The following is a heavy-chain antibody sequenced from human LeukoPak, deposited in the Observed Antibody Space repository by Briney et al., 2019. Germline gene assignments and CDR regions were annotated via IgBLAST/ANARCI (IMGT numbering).Heavy chain of an antibody. CDR1: GFAFSSYW. CDR2: IKRDGSDT. J-gene: IGHJ4*02. CDR3: ARDANYYDSRGENYFNC. V-gene: IGHV3-7*01. D-gene: IGHD3-22*01. Sequence: GESLRLSCAASGFAFSSYWMSWVRQAPGKGLEWVANIKRDGSDTYYVDSVKGRFTISRDNAKNSLYLQLNSLRAEDTAVYYCARDANYYDSRGENYFNCWGQGTLVTVSS.